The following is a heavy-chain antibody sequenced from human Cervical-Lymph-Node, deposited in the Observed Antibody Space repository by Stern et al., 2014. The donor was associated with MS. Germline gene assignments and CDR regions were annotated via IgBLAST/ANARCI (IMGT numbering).Heavy chain of an antibody. J-gene: IGHJ4*02. CDR3: AIHSYDRFFDY. CDR1: GYTFTSYA. V-gene: IGHV7-4-1*02. Sequence: VHLVESGSELKKPGASVKVSCKASGYTFTSYAVNWVRQAPGQGLEWMGWINTNTGNPTYAQGFTGRFVFSLDTSVSTAYLQITSLKAEDTAGYCCAIHSYDRFFDYWGQGTQVTVSS. CDR2: INTNTGNP. D-gene: IGHD3-3*01.